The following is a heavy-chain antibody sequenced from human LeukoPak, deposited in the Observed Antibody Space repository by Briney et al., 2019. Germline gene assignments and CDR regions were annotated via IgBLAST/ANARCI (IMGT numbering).Heavy chain of an antibody. J-gene: IGHJ4*02. CDR1: GYTFTGYY. V-gene: IGHV1-2*02. D-gene: IGHD3-9*01. CDR3: ARDRGELLRYFDWLPINYFDY. Sequence: GASVKVSCKASGYTFTGYYMHWVRQAPGLGLEWMGWINPNSGGTNYAQKFQGRVTMTRDTSISTAYMELSRLRSDDTAVYYCARDRGELLRYFDWLPINYFDYWGQGTLVTVSS. CDR2: INPNSGGT.